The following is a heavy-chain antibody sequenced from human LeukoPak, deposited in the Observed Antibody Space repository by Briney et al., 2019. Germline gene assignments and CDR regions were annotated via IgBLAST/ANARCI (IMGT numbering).Heavy chain of an antibody. V-gene: IGHV3-23*01. CDR3: TKDRREGYPRDSYDV. CDR1: GFTFSSYG. Sequence: AGGSLRLSCAASGFTFSSYGMSWVRQAPGKGLEWVSSIKNTGITTYYGDAVNGRYTISRDNSDNILYLQMNSLRAEDSALYYCTKDRREGYPRDSYDVWGQGTAVTVSS. CDR2: IKNTGITT. J-gene: IGHJ3*01. D-gene: IGHD5-24*01.